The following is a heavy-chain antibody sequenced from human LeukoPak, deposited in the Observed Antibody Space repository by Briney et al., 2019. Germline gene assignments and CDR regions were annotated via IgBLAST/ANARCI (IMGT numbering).Heavy chain of an antibody. Sequence: PGGSLRLSFAASGLTFSIHVMNWVRQAPGKGLEGVSGMSPGANITYYADSVKGRFTMSRDNYKNTLYLQMNSLRAQDTAVYYCAKYNSGWYEECWGQGTLVTVSS. J-gene: IGHJ4*02. CDR1: GLTFSIHV. D-gene: IGHD6-19*01. CDR3: AKYNSGWYEEC. CDR2: MSPGANIT. V-gene: IGHV3-23*01.